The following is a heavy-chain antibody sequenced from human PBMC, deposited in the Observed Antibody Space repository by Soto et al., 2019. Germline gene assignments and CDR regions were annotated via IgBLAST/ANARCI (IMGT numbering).Heavy chain of an antibody. CDR2: INHSGST. D-gene: IGHD6-19*01. J-gene: IGHJ4*02. CDR1: GRSFSGYY. Sequence: SETLSLTCAVYGRSFSGYYWSWIRQPPGKGLEWIGEINHSGSTNYNPSLKSRVTISVDTSKNQFSLKLSSVTAADTAVYYCARGPPGIAVAGDRHYFDYWGQGTLVTVSS. CDR3: ARGPPGIAVAGDRHYFDY. V-gene: IGHV4-34*01.